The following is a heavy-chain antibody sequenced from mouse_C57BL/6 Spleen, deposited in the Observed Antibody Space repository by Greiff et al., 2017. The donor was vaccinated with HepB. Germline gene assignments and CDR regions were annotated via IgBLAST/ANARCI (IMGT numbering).Heavy chain of an antibody. CDR2: ISSGGDYI. CDR3: TRERDDYAEYYFDS. D-gene: IGHD2-4*01. V-gene: IGHV5-9-1*02. CDR1: GFTFSSYA. J-gene: IGHJ2*01. Sequence: EVQGVESGEGLVKPGGSLKLSCAASGFTFSSYAMSWVRQTPEKRLEWVAYISSGGDYIYYADTVKGRFTISRDNARNTLYLQMRSLKSEDTAMYYCTRERDDYAEYYFDSWGHGTTLTVSS.